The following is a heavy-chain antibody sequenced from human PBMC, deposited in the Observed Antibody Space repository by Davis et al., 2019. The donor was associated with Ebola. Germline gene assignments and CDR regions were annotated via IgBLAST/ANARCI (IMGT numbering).Heavy chain of an antibody. Sequence: MPSETLSLTCTVSGGSISIYYWTWIRQPAGKGLEWIGRIYISGSTNYNPSLKSRVTMSIDTSKNQFSLKLSSVTAADTAVYFCARAPRIATPGAGPFYSYHYYGLDVWGQGTTVTVSS. CDR1: GGSISIYY. CDR2: IYISGST. D-gene: IGHD6-13*01. V-gene: IGHV4-4*07. CDR3: ARAPRIATPGAGPFYSYHYYGLDV. J-gene: IGHJ6*02.